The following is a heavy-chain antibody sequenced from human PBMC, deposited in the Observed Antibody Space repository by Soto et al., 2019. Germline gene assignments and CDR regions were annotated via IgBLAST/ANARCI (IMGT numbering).Heavy chain of an antibody. J-gene: IGHJ4*02. CDR1: GFTFSSYA. Sequence: PGGSLRLSCSASGFTFSSYAMHWVRQAPGKGLEYVSAISSNGGSTYYADSVKGRFTISRDNSKNTLYLQMSSLRAEDTAVYYCGKTRRRYCGGDCYSEFDYWGQGTLVTVSS. CDR2: ISSNGGST. CDR3: GKTRRRYCGGDCYSEFDY. D-gene: IGHD2-21*02. V-gene: IGHV3-64D*08.